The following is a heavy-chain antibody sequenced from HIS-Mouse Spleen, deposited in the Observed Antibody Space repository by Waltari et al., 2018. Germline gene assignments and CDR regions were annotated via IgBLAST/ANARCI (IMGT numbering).Heavy chain of an antibody. J-gene: IGHJ4*02. CDR2: IRGSGGST. Sequence: EVQLLESGGGLVQPGGALRLSCAASGCTFSRYAMIWVRQAPGKGLEWVSAIRGSGGSTYYADSVKGRFTISRDNSKNTLFLQMNSLRAEDTAVYYCAKESKQLVFDYWGQGTLVTVSS. V-gene: IGHV3-23*01. D-gene: IGHD6-6*01. CDR3: AKESKQLVFDY. CDR1: GCTFSRYA.